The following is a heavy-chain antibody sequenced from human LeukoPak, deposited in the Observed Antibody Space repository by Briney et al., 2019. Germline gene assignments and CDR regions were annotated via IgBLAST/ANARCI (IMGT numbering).Heavy chain of an antibody. J-gene: IGHJ5*02. D-gene: IGHD6-13*01. CDR3: ASRIAADRLGLDP. V-gene: IGHV4-39*01. CDR1: GVSISSSSYY. CDR2: IYNSEST. Sequence: SETLSLTCSVSGVSISSSSYYWGWIRQPPGKGLEWIGSIYNSESTYYNPSLKSRVIISVDTSKNQFSLKLSSVTAADTAVYYCASRIAADRLGLDPWGQGTLVTVSS.